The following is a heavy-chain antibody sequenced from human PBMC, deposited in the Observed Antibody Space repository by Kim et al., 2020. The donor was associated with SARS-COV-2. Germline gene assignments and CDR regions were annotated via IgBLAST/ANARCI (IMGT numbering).Heavy chain of an antibody. J-gene: IGHJ4*02. V-gene: IGHV4-39*01. Sequence: SETLSLTCTVSGGSISSSSYYWGWIRQPPGKGLEWIGSIYYSGSTYYNPSLKSRVTISVDTSKNQFSLKLSSVTAADTAVYYCARQARLKAGTPFGYWGQGTLVTVSS. D-gene: IGHD6-13*01. CDR2: IYYSGST. CDR3: ARQARLKAGTPFGY. CDR1: GGSISSSSYY.